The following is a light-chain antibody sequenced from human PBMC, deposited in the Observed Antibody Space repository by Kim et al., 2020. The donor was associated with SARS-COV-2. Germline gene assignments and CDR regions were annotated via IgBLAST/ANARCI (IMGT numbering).Light chain of an antibody. J-gene: IGLJ2*01. CDR1: KLGDKY. Sequence: SYELTQPPSVSGSPGQTASITCSGDKLGDKYACWYQQKPGQSPVLVIYQDSKRPSGIPERFSGSNSGNTATLTISGTQAMDEADYYCQAWDSSLGVVFGGGTKLTVL. V-gene: IGLV3-1*01. CDR3: QAWDSSLGVV. CDR2: QDS.